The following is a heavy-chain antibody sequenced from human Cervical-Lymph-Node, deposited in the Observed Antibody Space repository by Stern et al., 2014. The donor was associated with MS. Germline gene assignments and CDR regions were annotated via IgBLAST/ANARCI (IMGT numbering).Heavy chain of an antibody. CDR1: GYTFTSYA. Sequence: QVQLVEPGSELKKPGASVKVSCKASGYTFTSYAMNWVRQAPGHGLEWMGYINTHTGNPMDAHDFTGRFVFSLDTSVSTAYLQINSLKAEDTAVYYCASGLYSSSSPVPWGQGTLVTVSS. CDR3: ASGLYSSSSPVP. V-gene: IGHV7-4-1*02. D-gene: IGHD6-6*01. CDR2: INTHTGNP. J-gene: IGHJ5*02.